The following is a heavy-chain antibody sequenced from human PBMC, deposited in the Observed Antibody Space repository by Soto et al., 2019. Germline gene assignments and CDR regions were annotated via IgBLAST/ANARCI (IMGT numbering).Heavy chain of an antibody. CDR2: IGTAGDT. D-gene: IGHD3-3*01. CDR3: VRDGGP. J-gene: IGHJ5*02. Sequence: EVQLVESGGGLVQPGGSLRLSCAASGFTFSTDDMHWVRQGTEKGLEWVSAIGTAGDTYYLDSVKGRFTISRENAKNSLYLQMSSLRAGDTAIYYCVRDGGPWGQGTLVTVSS. CDR1: GFTFSTDD. V-gene: IGHV3-13*01.